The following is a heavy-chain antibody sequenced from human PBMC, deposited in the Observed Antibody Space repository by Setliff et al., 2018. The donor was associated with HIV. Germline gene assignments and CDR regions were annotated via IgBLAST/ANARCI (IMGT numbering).Heavy chain of an antibody. CDR1: GFTFSDYY. D-gene: IGHD3-22*01. J-gene: IGHJ4*02. CDR2: IRSKAFGGAT. CDR3: VTGVGTSSVDY. Sequence: GGSLRLSCAASGFTFSDYYMGWIRQAPGKGLEWVGLIRSKAFGGATEYAASVRDRFSISRDDFISTAYLHMSSLKPEDTAVYYCVTGVGTSSVDYWGQGTMVTVSS. V-gene: IGHV3-49*03.